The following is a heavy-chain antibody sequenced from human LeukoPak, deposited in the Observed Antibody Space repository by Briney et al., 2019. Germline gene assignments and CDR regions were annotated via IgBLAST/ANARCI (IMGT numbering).Heavy chain of an antibody. Sequence: ASETLSLTCTVSGYSISSGYYWGWIRQPPGKGLEWIGEINHSGSTNYNPSLKSRVTISVDTSKNQFSLKLSSVTAADTAVYYCARTTEAHSWRTRYYDYYMDVWGKGTTVTVSS. D-gene: IGHD6-13*01. CDR2: INHSGST. V-gene: IGHV4-38-2*02. J-gene: IGHJ6*03. CDR1: GYSISSGYY. CDR3: ARTTEAHSWRTRYYDYYMDV.